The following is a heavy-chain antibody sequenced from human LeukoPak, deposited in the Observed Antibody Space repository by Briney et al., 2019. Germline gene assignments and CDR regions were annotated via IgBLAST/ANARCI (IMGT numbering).Heavy chain of an antibody. CDR2: VHTIGAT. D-gene: IGHD2-2*02. V-gene: IGHV4-4*07. CDR1: GGSISSYY. Sequence: SETLSPTCTVSGGSISSYYWSWIRQPAGKGLEWIGRVHTIGATDYNPSLRSRVAISMDTSKNQFALKLNSVTAADTAVYYCARGNDYTDFDLWGQGTLVTVSS. CDR3: ARGNDYTDFDL. J-gene: IGHJ5*02.